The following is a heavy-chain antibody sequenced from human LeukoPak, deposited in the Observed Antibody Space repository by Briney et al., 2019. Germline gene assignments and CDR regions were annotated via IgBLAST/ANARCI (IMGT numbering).Heavy chain of an antibody. D-gene: IGHD4-17*01. CDR1: GFTFSSYA. CDR2: ISGSGGST. CDR3: AKDTRATVTTGNWFDP. V-gene: IGHV3-23*01. J-gene: IGHJ5*02. Sequence: GGSLRLSCAASGFTFSSYAMSWVRQAPGKGLEWVSAISGSGGSTYYADSVKGRFTISRDNSKNMLYLQMNSLRAEDTAMYYCAKDTRATVTTGNWFDPWGQGTLVTVSS.